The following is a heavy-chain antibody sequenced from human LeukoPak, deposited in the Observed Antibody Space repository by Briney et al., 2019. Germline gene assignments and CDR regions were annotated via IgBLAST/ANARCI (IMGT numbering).Heavy chain of an antibody. V-gene: IGHV3-23*01. Sequence: GGSLRLSCAASGFTFSSYAMSWVRQAPGKGLEWVSAISGSGGSTFYADSVRGRFTISRDNSKNTLYLQMNSLRAEDTAVYYCARGGSYLSAFDIWGQGTMVTVSS. D-gene: IGHD1-26*01. CDR2: ISGSGGST. CDR3: ARGGSYLSAFDI. J-gene: IGHJ3*02. CDR1: GFTFSSYA.